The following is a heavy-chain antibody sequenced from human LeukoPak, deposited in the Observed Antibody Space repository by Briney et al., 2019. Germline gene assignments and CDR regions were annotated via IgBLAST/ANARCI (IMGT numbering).Heavy chain of an antibody. CDR3: ARRGYHDYSGFDY. CDR1: GFTLSNAW. J-gene: IGHJ4*02. Sequence: GGSLRLSCAASGFTLSNAWMNWVRLAPGKGLEWVSSISGSSSDIYYADSVKGRFTISRDNAKNSLHLQMKSLRAEDTAVYYCARRGYHDYSGFDYWGQGTLVTVSS. D-gene: IGHD1-26*01. CDR2: ISGSSSDI. V-gene: IGHV3-21*01.